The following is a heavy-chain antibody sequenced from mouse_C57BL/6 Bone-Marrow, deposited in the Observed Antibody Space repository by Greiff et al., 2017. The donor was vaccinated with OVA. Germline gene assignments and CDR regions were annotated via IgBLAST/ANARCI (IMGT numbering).Heavy chain of an antibody. CDR3: ARGYYGDY. V-gene: IGHV1-26*01. CDR1: GYTFTDYY. J-gene: IGHJ2*01. CDR2: INPNNGGT. Sequence: VQLQQSGPELVKPGASVKISCKASGYTFTDYYMNWVKQSHGKSLEWIGDINPNNGGTSYNQKFKGKATLTVDKSSSTAYMERRSLTSEDSAVYYCARGYYGDYWGQGTTLTVSS.